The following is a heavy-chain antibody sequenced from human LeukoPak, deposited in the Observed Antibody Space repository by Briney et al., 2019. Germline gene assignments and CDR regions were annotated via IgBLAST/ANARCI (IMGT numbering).Heavy chain of an antibody. V-gene: IGHV1-18*01. CDR1: GYTFTSDG. CDR3: ARDLIKSVGPGYSSGWYDWDFDY. Sequence: GASVKVSRKASGYTFTSDGISWVRQAPGQGLEWVGWISAYNGNTNYAQKLQGRVTRTTDTSTSTAYMELRSLRSDDTAVYYCARDLIKSVGPGYSSGWYDWDFDYWGQGTLVTVSS. CDR2: ISAYNGNT. J-gene: IGHJ4*02. D-gene: IGHD6-19*01.